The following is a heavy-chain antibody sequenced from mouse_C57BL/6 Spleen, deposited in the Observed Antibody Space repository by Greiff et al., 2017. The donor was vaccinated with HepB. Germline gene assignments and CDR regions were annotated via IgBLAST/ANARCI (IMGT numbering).Heavy chain of an antibody. CDR2: MYPGGGYT. D-gene: IGHD2-3*01. Sequence: VQLQQSGAELVRPGTSVKMSCKASGYTFTNYWIGWAKQRPGHGLEWIGDMYPGGGYTNYNEKFKGKATLTADKSSSTAYMQFSSLTSEDSAIYYCARGYDGYYDYAMDYWGQGTSVTVSS. CDR3: ARGYDGYYDYAMDY. J-gene: IGHJ4*01. CDR1: GYTFTNYW. V-gene: IGHV1-63*01.